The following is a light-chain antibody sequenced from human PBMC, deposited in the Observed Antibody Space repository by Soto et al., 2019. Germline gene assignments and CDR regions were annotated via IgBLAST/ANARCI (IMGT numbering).Light chain of an antibody. CDR1: SSDVGSYNL. CDR2: EGT. J-gene: IGLJ2*01. V-gene: IGLV2-23*01. CDR3: CSYAGSSTLV. Sequence: QSVLTQPASVSGSPGQSITISCTGTSSDVGSYNLVSWYQHHPGKAPKLMIYEGTKRPSGVSNRFTGSKSGNTASLTISGLQAEDEAEYYCCSYAGSSTLVFGGGTKLTVL.